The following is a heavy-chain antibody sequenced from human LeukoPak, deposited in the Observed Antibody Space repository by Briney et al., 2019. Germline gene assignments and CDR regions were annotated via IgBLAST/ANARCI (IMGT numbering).Heavy chain of an antibody. CDR2: IYYSGST. Sequence: SETLSLTCTVSGGSISSYYWSWIRQPPGKGLEWIGYIYYSGSTNYNPSLKSRVTISVDTSKNQFSLKLSSVTAADTAVYYCARTDRTRLFCSGGSCYHFDYWGQGTLVTVSS. D-gene: IGHD2-15*01. J-gene: IGHJ4*02. CDR3: ARTDRTRLFCSGGSCYHFDY. CDR1: GGSISSYY. V-gene: IGHV4-59*01.